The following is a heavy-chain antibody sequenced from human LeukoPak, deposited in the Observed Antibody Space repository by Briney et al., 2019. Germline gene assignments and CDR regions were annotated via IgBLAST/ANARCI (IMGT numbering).Heavy chain of an antibody. CDR1: GFTFSDYD. J-gene: IGHJ4*02. V-gene: IGHV3-21*06. CDR2: ISGRSSHM. Sequence: PGGSLRLFCTASGFTFSDYDMNWVRLAPGKGLEWVSSISGRSSHMYYTDSAKGRFTISRDNAKNSLYLQMNSLRAEDMAVYYCARAFPPLRTSAAGDFWGQGTLVTVSS. D-gene: IGHD6-25*01. CDR3: ARAFPPLRTSAAGDF.